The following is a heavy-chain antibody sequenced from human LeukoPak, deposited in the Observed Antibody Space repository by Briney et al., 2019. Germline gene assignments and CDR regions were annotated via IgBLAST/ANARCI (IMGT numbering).Heavy chain of an antibody. J-gene: IGHJ3*02. D-gene: IGHD3-22*01. Sequence: PGGSLRLSCAASGFTFSSYGMHWVRQAPGKGLEWVAFIRYDGSNKYYADSVKGRFTISRDNSKNTLYLQMNSLRVEDTAVFYCAKDDSSGYFSSGVAFDIWGQGTMVTVSS. V-gene: IGHV3-30*02. CDR2: IRYDGSNK. CDR1: GFTFSSYG. CDR3: AKDDSSGYFSSGVAFDI.